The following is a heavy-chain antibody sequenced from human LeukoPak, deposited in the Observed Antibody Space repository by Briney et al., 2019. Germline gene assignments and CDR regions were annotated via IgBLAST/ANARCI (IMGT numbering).Heavy chain of an antibody. CDR1: GFTFSGSA. CDR2: IRSKANSYAT. CDR3: TRLSPPRDY. Sequence: GGSLRLSCAASGFTFSGSAMHWVRQASGKGLEWVGRIRSKANSYATAYAASMKGRFTISRDDSKNTAYLQMNSLKTEDTAVYYCTRLSPPRDYWGQGTLVTVSS. J-gene: IGHJ4*02. V-gene: IGHV3-73*01.